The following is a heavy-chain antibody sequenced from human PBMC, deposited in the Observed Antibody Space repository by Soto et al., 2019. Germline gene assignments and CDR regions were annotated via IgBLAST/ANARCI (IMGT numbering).Heavy chain of an antibody. CDR1: GYMFTSHA. CDR2: INAANGDT. D-gene: IGHD2-2*01. Sequence: QVQLVQSGAEVKKPGASVKVSCKASGYMFTSHAIHWVRQAPGQRLEWLGWINAANGDTKYSLKFQGRVIITRDTXPRTAYMDLSSLKSEDTAVYYCAKSGASRPGNWFDSWGQGTLVTVSS. CDR3: AKSGASRPGNWFDS. J-gene: IGHJ5*01. V-gene: IGHV1-3*01.